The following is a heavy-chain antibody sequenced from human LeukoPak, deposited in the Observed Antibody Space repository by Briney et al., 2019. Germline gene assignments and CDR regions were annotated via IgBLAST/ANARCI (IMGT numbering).Heavy chain of an antibody. CDR3: ARRDYYDSSGYASLFDH. D-gene: IGHD3-22*01. CDR1: EFTFSKYA. Sequence: GGSLRLSCAASEFTFSKYAMSWVRQAPGEGLEWVSGITGDGAKIYYADSVKGRFTISRDNSKNTLYLQMNNLRGEDTAVYFCARRDYYDSSGYASLFDHWGQGTLVTVSP. V-gene: IGHV3-23*01. CDR2: ITGDGAKI. J-gene: IGHJ4*02.